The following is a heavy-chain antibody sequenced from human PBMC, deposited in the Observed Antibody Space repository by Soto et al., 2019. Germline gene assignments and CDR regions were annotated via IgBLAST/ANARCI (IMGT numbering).Heavy chain of an antibody. J-gene: IGHJ4*02. CDR3: PSIAAPGTTNFDF. CDR1: GGSLGSSSYY. CDR2: IYYSGNT. D-gene: IGHD6-13*01. V-gene: IGHV4-39*01. Sequence: RSETLSLTFTVSGGSLGSSSYYWGWIRQSPGKGLEWIGNIYYSGNTFYNPSLKSRVTISVDTSKNQFYLHLSSVTAADTAIFYCPSIAAPGTTNFDFWGQGTLVTVSS.